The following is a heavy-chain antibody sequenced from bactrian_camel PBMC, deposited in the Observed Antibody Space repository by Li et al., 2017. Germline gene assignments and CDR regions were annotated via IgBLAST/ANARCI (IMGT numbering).Heavy chain of an antibody. CDR2: ISADVTT. V-gene: IGHV3S55*01. J-gene: IGHJ7*01. Sequence: HVQLVESGGGLVQPGGSLRLSCTASGFTVDGSDMGWYRQAPGNECELVATISADVTTYYLDSVKGRFTISLDNAKNTVYLQMNSLEHEDTAVYSCAARLSTTPAYGPSWGESWKNRDCRINDVYGMHFWGEGTQVTVS. CDR1: GFTVDGSD. D-gene: IGHD4*01.